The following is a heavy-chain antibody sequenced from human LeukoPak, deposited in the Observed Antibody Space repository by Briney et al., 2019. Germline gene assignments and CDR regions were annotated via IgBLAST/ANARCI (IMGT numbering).Heavy chain of an antibody. CDR1: GFTYFSYFW. CDR2: LKEDGSEE. V-gene: IGHV3-7*01. D-gene: IGHD3-10*01. CDR3: ARRYYYGSGYYFDY. J-gene: IGHJ4*02. Sequence: GGSLRLSCTASGFTYFSYFWMSWVRQAPGKGLEWVANLKEDGSEEHYVDSVKGRFTISRDNARNSLYLQMNSLRAEDTAVYDCARRYYYGSGYYFDYGGQGTLVTVSS.